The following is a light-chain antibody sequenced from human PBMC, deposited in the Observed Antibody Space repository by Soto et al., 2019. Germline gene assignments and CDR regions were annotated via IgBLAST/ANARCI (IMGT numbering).Light chain of an antibody. CDR3: QQANSFPLT. CDR1: QGISSW. Sequence: EIHVAQQRSYVTTGGGSRSTITWLASQGISSWLAWYQQKPGKAPKLLIYATSSLQSGVPSRFSGSGSGTDFTLTISSMQPEDFATYYCQQANSFPLTFGGGTKVDIK. CDR2: ATS. J-gene: IGKJ4*01. V-gene: IGKV1-12*01.